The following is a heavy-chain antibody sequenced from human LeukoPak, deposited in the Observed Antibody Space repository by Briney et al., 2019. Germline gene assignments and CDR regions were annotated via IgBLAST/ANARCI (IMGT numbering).Heavy chain of an antibody. CDR1: GGSISSSSYY. CDR3: ARFRQYYYDSSGYYFDY. J-gene: IGHJ4*02. CDR2: IYYSGST. Sequence: SETLSLTCTVSGGSISSSSYYWGWIRQPPGKGLEWIGSIYYSGSTYHIPSLKSRLTISLDTSKNQFSLKLSSVTVADTAVYYCARFRQYYYDSSGYYFDYWGQGTLVTVSS. V-gene: IGHV4-39*07. D-gene: IGHD3-22*01.